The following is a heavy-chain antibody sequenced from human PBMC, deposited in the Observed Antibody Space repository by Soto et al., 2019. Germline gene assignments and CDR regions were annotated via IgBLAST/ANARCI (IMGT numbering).Heavy chain of an antibody. CDR1: GGAFSSNA. CDR3: ARHLLPYSRVDVMDV. J-gene: IGHJ6*02. V-gene: IGHV1-69*01. CDR2: IIPLVGTA. Sequence: QVQLVKSGAEVKKPGSAVKVSCKATGGAFSSNAISWVRQAPGQGLEWMGGIIPLVGTANYAQNFRGRVSITADESTSTAYMELISPRSEDTSVYYCARHLLPYSRVDVMDVWGQRTTVTVSS. D-gene: IGHD3-9*01.